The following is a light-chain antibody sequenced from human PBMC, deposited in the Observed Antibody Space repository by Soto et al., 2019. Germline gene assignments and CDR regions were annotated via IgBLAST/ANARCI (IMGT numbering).Light chain of an antibody. CDR2: LAS. CDR3: QQSYNTPPDT. Sequence: DIQMTQSPSSLSASVGDRVTITCRASQSITTYLNWYQQKPGKAPKLLIYLASSLQSEVPSRFSGSGFGTDFTLTIYSLQAEDSATYYCQQSYNTPPDTFGQGTKLEIK. V-gene: IGKV1-39*01. CDR1: QSITTY. J-gene: IGKJ2*01.